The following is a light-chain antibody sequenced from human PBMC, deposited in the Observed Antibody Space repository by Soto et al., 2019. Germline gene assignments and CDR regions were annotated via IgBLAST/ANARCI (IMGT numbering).Light chain of an antibody. CDR3: ENFDSAPQT. Sequence: DIQTTETPSSLSASVGDRVTITCRASQGIRHYLAWYQQKPGKVPKLLIYEASNLQSWVPSRFRVGGSGTEFTLTISSLQPEDVATYYCENFDSAPQTFGQGTKV. CDR1: QGIRHY. J-gene: IGKJ1*01. V-gene: IGKV1-27*01. CDR2: EAS.